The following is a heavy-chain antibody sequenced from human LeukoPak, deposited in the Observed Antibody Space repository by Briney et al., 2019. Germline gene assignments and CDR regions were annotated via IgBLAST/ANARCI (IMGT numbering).Heavy chain of an antibody. Sequence: SVKVSCKASGFPFTSSSMQWVRQARGHRLVWIGWIAVASGNTNYAQKFQGRVTITRDMSTSTAYMELSSLRSEDTAVYYCAAVFGSGYYYYFDYWGQGTLVIVSS. CDR3: AAVFGSGYYYYFDY. CDR1: GFPFTSSS. V-gene: IGHV1-58*02. J-gene: IGHJ4*02. D-gene: IGHD3-22*01. CDR2: IAVASGNT.